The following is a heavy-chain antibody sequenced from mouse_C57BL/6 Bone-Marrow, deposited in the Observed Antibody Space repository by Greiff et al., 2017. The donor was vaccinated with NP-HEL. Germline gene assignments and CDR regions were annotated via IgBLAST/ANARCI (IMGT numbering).Heavy chain of an antibody. CDR1: GFNIKDDY. CDR3: TTNWPGFAY. D-gene: IGHD4-1*01. CDR2: IDPENGDT. Sequence: EVKLMESGAELVRPGASVKLSCTASGFNIKDDYMHWVKQRPEQGLEWIGWIDPENGDTEYASKFQGKATITADTSSNTAYLQLSSLTSEDTAVYYCTTNWPGFAYWGQGTLVTVSA. J-gene: IGHJ3*01. V-gene: IGHV14-4*01.